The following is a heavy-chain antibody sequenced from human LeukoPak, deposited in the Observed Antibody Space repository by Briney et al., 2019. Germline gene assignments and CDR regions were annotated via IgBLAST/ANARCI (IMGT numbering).Heavy chain of an antibody. J-gene: IGHJ4*02. CDR2: IKSKTDGGTT. V-gene: IGHV3-15*01. CDR1: GFTFSNAW. Sequence: GGSLRLSCAASGFTFSNAWMSWVRQAPGKGLEWVGRIKSKTDGGTTDYAAPVKGRFTISRDDSKNTLYLQMNSLKTEDTAVYYCTTDSYYDILTGYYLPGYWGQGTRVTASS. CDR3: TTDSYYDILTGYYLPGY. D-gene: IGHD3-9*01.